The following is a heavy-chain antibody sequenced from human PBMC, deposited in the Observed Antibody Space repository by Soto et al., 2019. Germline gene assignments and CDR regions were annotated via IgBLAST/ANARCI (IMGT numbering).Heavy chain of an antibody. J-gene: IGHJ6*02. CDR2: INPNSGGT. CDR3: ARGVVVVAATRYGMDV. Sequence: VASVKVSCKASGYTFTGDYMHGGRQAPGEGREWMGWINPNSGGTNYAQKFQGRVTMTRDTSISTAYMELSRLRSDDTAVYYCARGVVVVAATRYGMDVWGQGTTVTVSS. CDR1: GYTFTGDY. V-gene: IGHV1-2*02. D-gene: IGHD2-15*01.